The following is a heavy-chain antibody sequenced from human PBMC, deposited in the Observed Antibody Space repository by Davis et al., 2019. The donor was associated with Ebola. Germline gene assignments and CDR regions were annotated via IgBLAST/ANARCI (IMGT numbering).Heavy chain of an antibody. J-gene: IGHJ6*02. CDR3: ARAGSSWPVYYYYGMDV. Sequence: AASVKVSCKASGYTFTSYAISWVRQAPGQGLEWMGGIIPIFGTANYAQKFQGRVTITADESTSTAYMELSSLRSEDTAVYYCARAGSSWPVYYYYGMDVWGQGTTVTVSS. V-gene: IGHV1-69*13. D-gene: IGHD6-13*01. CDR2: IIPIFGTA. CDR1: GYTFTSYA.